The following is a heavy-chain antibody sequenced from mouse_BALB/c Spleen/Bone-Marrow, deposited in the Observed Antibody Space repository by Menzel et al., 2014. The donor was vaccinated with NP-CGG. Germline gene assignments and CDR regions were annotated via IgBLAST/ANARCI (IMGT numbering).Heavy chain of an antibody. J-gene: IGHJ4*01. Sequence: SGPVLVKPGASVKMSCKASGYTFTTYVVHWVKQKPGKGLDWIGYFNPYNDNTKYNEKFKGKAALTSDKSSSTVFRDLSSLASEDSSVYCRARGMIGPDDTMDYWGQGTSVIVSS. CDR1: GYTFTTYV. D-gene: IGHD2-4*01. V-gene: IGHV1-14*01. CDR3: ARGMIGPDDTMDY. CDR2: FNPYNDNT.